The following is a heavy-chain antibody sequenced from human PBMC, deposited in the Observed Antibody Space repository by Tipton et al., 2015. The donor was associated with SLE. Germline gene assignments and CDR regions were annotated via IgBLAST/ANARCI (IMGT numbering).Heavy chain of an antibody. Sequence: SLRLSCAASGFTFSDYAMTWVRQAPGKGLEWVSYISSSGGIIYYADSVKGRFTISRDNAKNSLYLQMNSLRAEDTAVYYCATRYDLVPDWGQGTLVTVSS. J-gene: IGHJ4*02. CDR3: ATRYDLVPD. CDR2: ISSSGGII. CDR1: GFTFSDYA. D-gene: IGHD5-12*01. V-gene: IGHV3-48*03.